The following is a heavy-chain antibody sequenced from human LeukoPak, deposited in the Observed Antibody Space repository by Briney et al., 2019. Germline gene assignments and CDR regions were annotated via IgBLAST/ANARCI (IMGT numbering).Heavy chain of an antibody. V-gene: IGHV4-34*01. CDR2: INHSGST. CDR1: GGSFSGYY. CDR3: ARGGGGYYYY. J-gene: IGHJ4*02. D-gene: IGHD3-22*01. Sequence: SETLSLTCAVYGGSFSGYYWSWIRQPPGKRLEWIGEINHSGSTNYDPSLKSRVTISVDTSKNQFSLKLSSVTAADTAVYYCARGGGGYYYYWGQGTLVTVSS.